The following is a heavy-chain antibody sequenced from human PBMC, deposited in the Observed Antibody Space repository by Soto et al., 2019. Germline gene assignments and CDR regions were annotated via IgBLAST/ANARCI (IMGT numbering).Heavy chain of an antibody. J-gene: IGHJ3*02. CDR1: GFTFSSYS. Sequence: EVQLVESGGGLVQPGGSLRLSCAASGFTFSSYSMNWVRQAPGKGLEWVSYISSSSSTIYYADSVKGRFTISRDNAKNSLYLQMNSLRAEDTAVYYCARDYGDYVATAFDIWGQGTMVTVSS. CDR2: ISSSSSTI. D-gene: IGHD4-17*01. CDR3: ARDYGDYVATAFDI. V-gene: IGHV3-48*01.